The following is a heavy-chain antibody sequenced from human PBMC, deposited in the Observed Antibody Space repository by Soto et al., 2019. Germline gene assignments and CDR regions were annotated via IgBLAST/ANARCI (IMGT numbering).Heavy chain of an antibody. J-gene: IGHJ6*02. CDR3: ASRRYSSGWWPYYYGMDV. Sequence: SETLSLTCTVSGDSISSSSYYWGWIRQPPGKGLEWIGSINHSGSTNYNPSLKSRVTISVDTSKNQFSLKLSSVTAADTAVYYCASRRYSSGWWPYYYGMDVWGQGTTVTVSS. CDR2: INHSGST. D-gene: IGHD6-19*01. V-gene: IGHV4-39*07. CDR1: GDSISSSSYY.